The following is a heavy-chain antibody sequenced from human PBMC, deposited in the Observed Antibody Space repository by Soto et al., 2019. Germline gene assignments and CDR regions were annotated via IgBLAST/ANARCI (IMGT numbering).Heavy chain of an antibody. Sequence: SVKVSCKASGGTVSSYRFNWVRQARGQGLEWLGGIVPIYRTADYAQKFQGRVTITADESTRTVYMELSSLKSQDTALYYCAGDSGAKLSSSWGQGTLVTVSS. V-gene: IGHV1-69*13. CDR2: IVPIYRTA. D-gene: IGHD6-13*01. CDR3: AGDSGAKLSSS. J-gene: IGHJ4*02. CDR1: GGTVSSYR.